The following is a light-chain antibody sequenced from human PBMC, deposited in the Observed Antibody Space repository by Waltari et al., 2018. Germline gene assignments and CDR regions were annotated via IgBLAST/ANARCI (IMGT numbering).Light chain of an antibody. CDR3: AAWDDSLSGRV. CDR1: RSNIGSNY. V-gene: IGLV1-47*01. CDR2: RNN. J-gene: IGLJ3*02. Sequence: QSVLTQPPSASGTPGQRVTISCSGSRSNIGSNYVYWYQQLPGTAPKRLSYRNNQRPSGVPDRFSGSKSGTSASLAISGLRSEDEADYYCAAWDDSLSGRVFGGGTKLTVL.